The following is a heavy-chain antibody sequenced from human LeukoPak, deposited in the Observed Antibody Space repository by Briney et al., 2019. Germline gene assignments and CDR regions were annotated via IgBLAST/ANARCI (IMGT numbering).Heavy chain of an antibody. D-gene: IGHD3-3*01. J-gene: IGHJ4*02. CDR1: GFTFSSYW. Sequence: VGSLRLSCAASGFTFSSYWMSWVRQAPGRGLEWVANIKQDGSEKYYVDSVKGRFTISRDNAKNSLYLQMNSLRAEDTAVYYCARGTVFGVVIPHFDYWGQGTLVIVSS. CDR2: IKQDGSEK. V-gene: IGHV3-7*01. CDR3: ARGTVFGVVIPHFDY.